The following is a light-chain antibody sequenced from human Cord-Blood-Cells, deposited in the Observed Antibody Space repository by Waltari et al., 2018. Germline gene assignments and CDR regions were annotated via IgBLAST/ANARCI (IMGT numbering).Light chain of an antibody. Sequence: VFKQSPGTLSLSPAERAALSYRASQSVSSSYLAWYQQKPGQAPRLLIYGASSRATGIPDRFSGSGSGTDFTLTISRLEPEDFAVYYCQQYGSSPLYTFGQGTKLEIK. J-gene: IGKJ2*01. CDR3: QQYGSSPLYT. V-gene: IGKV3-20*01. CDR2: GAS. CDR1: QSVSSSY.